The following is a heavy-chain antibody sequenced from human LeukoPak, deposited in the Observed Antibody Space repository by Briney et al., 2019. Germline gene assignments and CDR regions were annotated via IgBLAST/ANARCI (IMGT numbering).Heavy chain of an antibody. CDR3: ARYMVRGVIILGY. J-gene: IGHJ4*02. Sequence: GASVKVSCKASGYTFTGYYMHWVRQAPGQGLEWMGWINPNSGGTNYAQKFQGRVTMTTDTSTSTVYMELRSLKSDDTALYFCARYMVRGVIILGYWGQGTLVTVSS. CDR1: GYTFTGYY. D-gene: IGHD3-10*01. V-gene: IGHV1-2*02. CDR2: INPNSGGT.